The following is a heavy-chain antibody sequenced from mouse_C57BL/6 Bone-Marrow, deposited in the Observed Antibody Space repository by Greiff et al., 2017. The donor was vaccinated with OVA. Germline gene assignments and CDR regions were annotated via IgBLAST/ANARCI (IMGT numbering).Heavy chain of an antibody. CDR3: ARGTGFDY. J-gene: IGHJ2*01. Sequence: VHVMQSGPELVKPGASVKLSCKASGYSFTGYYMHWVKQSHGNILDWIGYIYPYNGVSSYHQKFKGKATLTVDKTSSTAYMELRSLTSEDSEVYYCARGTGFDYWGQGNTLTVSS. CDR2: IYPYNGVS. V-gene: IGHV1-31*01. D-gene: IGHD3-3*01. CDR1: GYSFTGYY.